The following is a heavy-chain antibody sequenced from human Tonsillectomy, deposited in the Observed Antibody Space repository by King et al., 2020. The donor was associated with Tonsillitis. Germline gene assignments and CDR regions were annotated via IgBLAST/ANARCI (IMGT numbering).Heavy chain of an antibody. V-gene: IGHV4-39*07. CDR1: GASIISTDQY. CDR2: VYHTGGA. Sequence: QLQESGPGLVKPSETLSLTCTVSGASIISTDQYWGWIRQPPGKGLEWIGNVYHTGGASYNPSLKSRVTLSIDTSKKQFSLILTSVTAADTSLYDCAGQYGSDIKWGQGNLVTVSS. J-gene: IGHJ4*02. CDR3: AGQYGSDIK. D-gene: IGHD3-10*01.